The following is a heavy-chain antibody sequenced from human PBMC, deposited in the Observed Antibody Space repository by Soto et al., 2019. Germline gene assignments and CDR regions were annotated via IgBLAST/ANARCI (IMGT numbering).Heavy chain of an antibody. D-gene: IGHD3-3*01. Sequence: ASVKVSCKASGYTCTSYAMHWVRQAPGQRLEWMGWINAGNGNTKYSQKFQGRVTITRDTSASTAYMELSSLRSEDTAVYYCARDMYYDFWSGLFDYWGQGTLVTVSS. CDR3: ARDMYYDFWSGLFDY. V-gene: IGHV1-3*01. CDR2: INAGNGNT. CDR1: GYTCTSYA. J-gene: IGHJ4*02.